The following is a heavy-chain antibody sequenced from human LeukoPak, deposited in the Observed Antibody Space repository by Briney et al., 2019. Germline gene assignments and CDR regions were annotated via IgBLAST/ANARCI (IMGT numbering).Heavy chain of an antibody. J-gene: IGHJ4*02. CDR2: ISSSSSYI. CDR1: GFTFSSYS. D-gene: IGHD6-19*01. Sequence: PGGSLRLSCAASGFTFSSYSMNWVRQAPGKGLEWVSSISSSSSYIYYADSVKGRFTISRNNAKNSLYLQMNSLRAEDTAVYYCARVGIAVAAYEGNYWGQGTLVTVSS. CDR3: ARVGIAVAAYEGNY. V-gene: IGHV3-21*01.